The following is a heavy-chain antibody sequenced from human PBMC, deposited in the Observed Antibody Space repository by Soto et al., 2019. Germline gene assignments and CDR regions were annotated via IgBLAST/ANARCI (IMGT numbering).Heavy chain of an antibody. D-gene: IGHD3-22*01. CDR1: GGSISSGGYS. Sequence: TLSLTCAVSGGSISSGGYSWSWIRQPPGKGLEWIGYIYHSGSTYYNPSLKSRVTISVDRSKNQFSLKLSSVTAADTAVHYCAMYYYDSSGYYLLDYWGQGTLVTVSS. CDR3: AMYYYDSSGYYLLDY. V-gene: IGHV4-30-2*01. CDR2: IYHSGST. J-gene: IGHJ4*02.